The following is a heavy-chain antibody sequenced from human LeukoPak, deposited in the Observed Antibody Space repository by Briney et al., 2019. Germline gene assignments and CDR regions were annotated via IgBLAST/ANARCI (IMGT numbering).Heavy chain of an antibody. CDR2: IYWDDDK. J-gene: IGHJ6*02. D-gene: IGHD6-13*01. V-gene: IGHV2-5*02. Sequence: SGPTLVNPTQTLTLTCTFSGFSLSTSGVGVGWIRQPPGKALEWLALIYWDDDKRYSPSLKSGLTITKDTSKNQVVLTMTNMDPVDTATYYCAHRLRQQPPDSSPYYYGMDVWGQGTTVTVSS. CDR3: AHRLRQQPPDSSPYYYGMDV. CDR1: GFSLSTSGVG.